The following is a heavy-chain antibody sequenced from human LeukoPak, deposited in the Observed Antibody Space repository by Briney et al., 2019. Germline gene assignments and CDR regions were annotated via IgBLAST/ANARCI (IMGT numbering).Heavy chain of an antibody. CDR2: ISGSGGST. V-gene: IGHV3-23*01. D-gene: IGHD4-23*01. J-gene: IGHJ4*02. CDR3: AKDRERTVEVFDY. Sequence: GGSLRLSCAASGFTFSSYAMSWVRQAPGKGLEWVSAISGSGGSTYYADSVKGRFTISRDNSKNTLYLQMNSPRAEDTAVYYCAKDRERTVEVFDYWGQGTLVTVSS. CDR1: GFTFSSYA.